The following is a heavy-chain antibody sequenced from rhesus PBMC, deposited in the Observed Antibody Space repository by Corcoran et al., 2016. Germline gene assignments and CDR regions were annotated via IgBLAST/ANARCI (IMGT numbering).Heavy chain of an antibody. CDR3: ARASNSGSWNSY. CDR2: IRSGGSN. D-gene: IGHD6-25*01. J-gene: IGHJ4*01. CDR1: GYSISSGYY. V-gene: IGHV4S14*01. Sequence: QVQLQESGPGLVKPSETLSLTCAVSGYSISSGYYWGWIRQPPGKGLEWIGHIRSGGSNYLNPSLKRRVTISTDTSKNQFSLKLSSVTAADPAVYYCARASNSGSWNSYWGQGVLVTVSS.